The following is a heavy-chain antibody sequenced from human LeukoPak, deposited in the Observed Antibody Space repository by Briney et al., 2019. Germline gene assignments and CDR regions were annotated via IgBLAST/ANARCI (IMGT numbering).Heavy chain of an antibody. CDR2: IYWDDDK. Sequence: TLSLTCTVSGGSVSSGSYYWSWIRQPPGKALEWLALIYWDDDKRYSPSLKSRLTITKDTSKNQVVLTMTNMDPVDTATYYCAHTPSSTSCFDYWGQGTLVTVSS. V-gene: IGHV2-5*08. J-gene: IGHJ4*02. D-gene: IGHD2-2*01. CDR1: GGSVSSGSYY. CDR3: AHTPSSTSCFDY.